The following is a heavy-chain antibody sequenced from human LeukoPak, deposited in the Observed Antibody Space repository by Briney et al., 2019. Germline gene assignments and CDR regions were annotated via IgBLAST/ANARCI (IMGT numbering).Heavy chain of an antibody. CDR2: INPNSGGT. J-gene: IGHJ4*02. D-gene: IGHD3-22*01. CDR3: AREGGSNYYDSSGYEPFDY. Sequence: GASVKVSCKASGYTFAAYYMHWVRQAPGQGLEWMGWINPNSGGTNYAQQFQGRVTMTRDTSISTAYMELSSLRSEDTAVYYCAREGGSNYYDSSGYEPFDYWGQGTLVTVSS. V-gene: IGHV1-2*02. CDR1: GYTFAAYY.